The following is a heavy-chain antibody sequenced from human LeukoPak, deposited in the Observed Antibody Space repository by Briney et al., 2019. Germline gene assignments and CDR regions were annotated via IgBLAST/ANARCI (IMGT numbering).Heavy chain of an antibody. D-gene: IGHD3-22*01. CDR2: MSYDGSDK. V-gene: IGHV3-30*18. CDR1: GFTFSNYG. CDR3: AKASGYDSSGYYYYFDY. J-gene: IGHJ4*02. Sequence: GGSLRLSCAASGFTFSNYGMHWVRQTPGKGLEWVASMSYDGSDKNYVDSVRGRFTISRDNSGNTLYLQMNSLGAEDTAVYYCAKASGYDSSGYYYYFDYWGQGTLVTVSS.